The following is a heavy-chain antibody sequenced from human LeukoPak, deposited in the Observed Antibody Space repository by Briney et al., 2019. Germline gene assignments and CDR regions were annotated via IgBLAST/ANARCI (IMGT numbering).Heavy chain of an antibody. V-gene: IGHV4-34*01. CDR1: GGSISSYY. Sequence: SETLSLTCTVSGGSISSYYWSWIRQPAGKGLEWIGEINHSGSTNYNPSLKSRVTISVDTSKNQFSLKLSSVTAADTAVYYCARHGLIAVAGKFDYWGQGTLVTVSS. CDR2: INHSGST. J-gene: IGHJ4*02. D-gene: IGHD6-19*01. CDR3: ARHGLIAVAGKFDY.